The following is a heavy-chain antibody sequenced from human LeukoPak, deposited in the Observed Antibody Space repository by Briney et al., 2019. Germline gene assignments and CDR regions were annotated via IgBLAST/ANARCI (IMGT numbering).Heavy chain of an antibody. V-gene: IGHV1-46*01. J-gene: IGHJ4*02. D-gene: IGHD6-19*01. CDR3: ARDPSCSSGWYDY. CDR1: GYTFTIYY. CDR2: INPSGGST. Sequence: ASVKVSCKASGYTFTIYYIHWVRQAPGQGLEWMGVINPSGGSTSYAQKFQGRVTMTRDTSTRTVYMELSSLTSEDTAVYYCARDPSCSSGWYDYWGQGTLVTVSS.